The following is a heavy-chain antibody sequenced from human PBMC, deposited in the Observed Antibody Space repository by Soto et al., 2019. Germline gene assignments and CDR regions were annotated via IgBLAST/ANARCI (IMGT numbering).Heavy chain of an antibody. CDR1: GFTFSSYW. V-gene: IGHV3-7*01. CDR3: ARTYGDYVGGWFDP. CDR2: IKQDGSEK. D-gene: IGHD4-17*01. J-gene: IGHJ5*02. Sequence: GGSLRLSCAASGFTFSSYWMSWVRQAPGKGLEWVANIKQDGSEKYYVDSVKGRFTISRDNAKNSLYLQMNSLRAEDTAVYYCARTYGDYVGGWFDPWGQGTLVTVSS.